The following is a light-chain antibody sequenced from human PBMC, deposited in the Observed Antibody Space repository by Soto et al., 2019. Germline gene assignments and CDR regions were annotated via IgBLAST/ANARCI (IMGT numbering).Light chain of an antibody. CDR3: GSHACSSMV. Sequence: QSALTQPPSASGSPGQSVTISCTGTSSDVGAYDYVSWYQQHPGKAPKGVIYDVTKRPSGVPDRFSGSKSGNTASLTVSGLQAEDEADYYCGSHACSSMVFGGGTKLTVL. CDR2: DVT. CDR1: SSDVGAYDY. J-gene: IGLJ2*01. V-gene: IGLV2-8*01.